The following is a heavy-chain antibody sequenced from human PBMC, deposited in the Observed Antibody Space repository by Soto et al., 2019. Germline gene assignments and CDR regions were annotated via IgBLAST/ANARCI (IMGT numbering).Heavy chain of an antibody. CDR1: GGSVSSYS. D-gene: IGHD5-18*01. CDR2: VYYSGST. V-gene: IGHV4-59*02. CDR3: ASSPPAMVAPNI. Sequence: TLSLTCTVSGGSVSSYSWTWVRQPPGKGLEWIGYVYYSGSTHYNPSLKSRVTISLDTSKDQFSLKLTSVTAADTAMYFCASSPPAMVAPNIWGQGTLVTVSS. J-gene: IGHJ4*02.